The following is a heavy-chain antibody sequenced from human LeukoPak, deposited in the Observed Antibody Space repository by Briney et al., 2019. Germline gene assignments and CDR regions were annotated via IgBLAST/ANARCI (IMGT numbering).Heavy chain of an antibody. D-gene: IGHD3-10*01. J-gene: IGHJ4*02. CDR2: IYYSGST. CDR3: ARGLYYYGSGTHIRNVVYFDY. CDR1: GGSISSYY. V-gene: IGHV4-59*12. Sequence: SETLSLTCTVSGGSISSYYWSWIRQPPGKGLEWIGYIYYSGSTNYNPSLKSRVTISVDTSKNQFSLKLSSVTAADTAVYYCARGLYYYGSGTHIRNVVYFDYWGQGTLVTVSS.